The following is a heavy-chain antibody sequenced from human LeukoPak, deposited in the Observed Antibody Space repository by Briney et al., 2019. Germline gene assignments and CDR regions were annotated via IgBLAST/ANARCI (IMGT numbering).Heavy chain of an antibody. CDR3: ARVLGERDSSNWRFDP. Sequence: GGSLRLSCAASGFTSSSYSMNWVRPAPGEGLEWVSYISSSGSTTYYADSVKGRFTIPRDNAKNSLYLQMNSLGAEDTAVYYCARVLGERDSSNWRFDPWGQGTLVTVSS. V-gene: IGHV3-48*04. D-gene: IGHD6-13*01. CDR2: ISSSGSTT. CDR1: GFTSSSYS. J-gene: IGHJ5*02.